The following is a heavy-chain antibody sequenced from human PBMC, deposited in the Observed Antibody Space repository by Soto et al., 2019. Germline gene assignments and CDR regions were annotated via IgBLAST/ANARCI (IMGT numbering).Heavy chain of an antibody. Sequence: GESLKISCNGSGYSFTSYWISWVRQMPGKGLEWMGRIDPSDSYTNYSPSFQGHVTISADKSISTAYLQWSSLKASDTAMYYCARQIPLYYYYGMDVWGQGTTVTVSS. CDR2: IDPSDSYT. CDR3: ARQIPLYYYYGMDV. J-gene: IGHJ6*02. CDR1: GYSFTSYW. V-gene: IGHV5-10-1*01.